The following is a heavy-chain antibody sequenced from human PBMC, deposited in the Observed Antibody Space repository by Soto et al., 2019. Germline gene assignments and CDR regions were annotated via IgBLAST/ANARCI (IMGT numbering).Heavy chain of an antibody. Sequence: SETLSLTCAVSGYSISSGYYWGWIRQPPGKGLEWIGSIYHSGSTYYNPSLKSRVTISVDTSKNQFSLKLSSVTAADPAVYYCARDPLYWGQGTQVTVSS. J-gene: IGHJ4*02. V-gene: IGHV4-38-2*02. CDR3: ARDPLY. CDR1: GYSISSGYY. CDR2: IYHSGST.